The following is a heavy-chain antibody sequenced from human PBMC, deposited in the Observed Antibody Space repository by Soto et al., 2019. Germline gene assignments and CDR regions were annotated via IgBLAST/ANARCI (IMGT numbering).Heavy chain of an antibody. V-gene: IGHV3-48*03. D-gene: IGHD6-19*01. CDR2: IQNSGSPI. CDR3: ARVYHSVWHFGH. Sequence: EVQLVESGGGLVQPGGSLRLSCEVSGLTFSSEEMNWVRQAPGKGLEWVAYIQNSGSPIYYADSLKGRFTISRDNAKNSLYLQLSSLTAEDTAVYYCARVYHSVWHFGHWGQGALVTVSS. CDR1: GLTFSSEE. J-gene: IGHJ4*02.